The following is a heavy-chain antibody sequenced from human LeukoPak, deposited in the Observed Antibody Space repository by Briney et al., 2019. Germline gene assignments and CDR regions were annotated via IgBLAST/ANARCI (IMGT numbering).Heavy chain of an antibody. J-gene: IGHJ2*01. CDR3: ARGPPFPLRYLPHWYFDL. CDR1: GFTFSSYA. V-gene: IGHV3-64*01. CDR2: ISSNGGST. Sequence: GGSLRLSCAASGFTFSSYAMHWVRQAPGKGLEYVSAISSNGGSTYYANSVKGRFTISRDNSKNTLYLQMGSLRAEDMAVYYCARGPPFPLRYLPHWYFDLWGRGTLVTVSS. D-gene: IGHD3-9*01.